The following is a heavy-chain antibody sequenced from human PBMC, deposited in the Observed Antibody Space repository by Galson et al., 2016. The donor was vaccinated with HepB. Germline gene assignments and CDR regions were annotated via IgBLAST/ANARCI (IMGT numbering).Heavy chain of an antibody. V-gene: IGHV2-5*01. Sequence: ALVKPTQTLTLTCSFSGFSLRTSGVGVGWIRQPPGKALDWLAVIYWNDEKRFRPSLRNRLTIAKDTSRNEVVVTMTNVAPVDTGTYYCAQTYYDFWSGYFFYWGQGVPVTVSS. D-gene: IGHD3-3*01. J-gene: IGHJ4*02. CDR1: GFSLRTSGVG. CDR2: IYWNDEK. CDR3: AQTYYDFWSGYFFY.